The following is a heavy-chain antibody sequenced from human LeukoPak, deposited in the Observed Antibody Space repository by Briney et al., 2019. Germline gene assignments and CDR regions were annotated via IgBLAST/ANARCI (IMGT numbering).Heavy chain of an antibody. CDR2: INPNSGDT. V-gene: IGHV1-2*02. CDR3: ARSLVPAAHRLSS. D-gene: IGHD2-2*01. J-gene: IGHJ5*02. Sequence: ASVKVSCKASGYTVTGYSMHWVQQPSGQRPEWMGWINPNSGDTKYAQKFQGRVTMTRDTSISTAYMDLSRLTSDDTAVYYCARSLVPAAHRLSSWGQGTLVNVSS. CDR1: GYTVTGYS.